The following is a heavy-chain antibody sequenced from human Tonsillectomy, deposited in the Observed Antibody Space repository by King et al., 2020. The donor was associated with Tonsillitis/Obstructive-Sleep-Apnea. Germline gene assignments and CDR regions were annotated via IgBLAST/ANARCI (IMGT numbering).Heavy chain of an antibody. D-gene: IGHD3-22*01. CDR3: ASGNYYESSGYFFFDY. CDR1: GGSISSYY. CDR2: IYYSGST. Sequence: PLQESGPGLVKPSETLSLTCIVSGGSISSYYWSWIRPPPGKGLEWIGYIYYSGSTNYNPSLKSRVTISVDTSKNQFSLKLSSVTAADTAVYYCASGNYYESSGYFFFDYWGQGTLVTVSS. V-gene: IGHV4-59*01. J-gene: IGHJ4*02.